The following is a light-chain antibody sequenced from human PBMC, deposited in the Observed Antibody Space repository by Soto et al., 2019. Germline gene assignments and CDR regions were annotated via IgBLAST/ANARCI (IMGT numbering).Light chain of an antibody. CDR2: GAS. CDR3: QQYAISPWT. Sequence: EIVLTQSPGPLSLSPGERATLSCRASESIISNYLAWYQKKPGQAPRLLIYGASNRPTGIPDKFSGSGSGTDFTFTISRLEPEDFAVYYCQQYAISPWTFGQGTKVEIK. CDR1: ESIISNY. J-gene: IGKJ1*01. V-gene: IGKV3-20*01.